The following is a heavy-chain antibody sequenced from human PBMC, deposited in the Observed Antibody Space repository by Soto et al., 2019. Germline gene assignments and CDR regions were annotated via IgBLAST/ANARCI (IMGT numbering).Heavy chain of an antibody. J-gene: IGHJ1*01. D-gene: IGHD1-1*01. CDR1: GYNFFDYG. V-gene: IGHV1-18*01. CDR2: VSPKRGNT. CDR3: ARGRTVSSIGPLLV. Sequence: QIQLVQSGAEVKKPGASVKVSCNASGYNFFDYGVNWVRQAPGQGLEWMGWVSPKRGNTDFARKVQGRVTMTADTSTNTAYLELRGLRSDDTAVYYCARGRTVSSIGPLLVWGQGTLVSVSS.